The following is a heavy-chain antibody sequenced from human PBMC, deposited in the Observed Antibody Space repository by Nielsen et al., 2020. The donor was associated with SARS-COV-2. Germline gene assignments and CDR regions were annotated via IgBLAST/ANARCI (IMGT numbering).Heavy chain of an antibody. Sequence: GSLRLSCAVSGGSVSSNDWWTWVRQPPGKGLEWIGSSYYSGSTYYNPSLESRVTISVDTSKNQFSLKLSSVTAADTAVYYCARHFDWFDPWGQGTLVTVSS. D-gene: IGHD3-3*02. CDR2: SYYSGST. V-gene: IGHV4-4*02. CDR3: ARHFDWFDP. CDR1: GGSVSSNDW. J-gene: IGHJ5*02.